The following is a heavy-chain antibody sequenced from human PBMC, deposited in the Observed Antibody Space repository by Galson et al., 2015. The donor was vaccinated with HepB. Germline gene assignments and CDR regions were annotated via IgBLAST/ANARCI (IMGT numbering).Heavy chain of an antibody. CDR3: AREHYDNALGYHGLNV. CDR1: TFTFSDDN. Sequence: SLRLGCAASTFTFSDDNMNWGRQAPGTGLEWVSSISSSGSYINYADSVKGRFTISRGNVQNSLFLQMNSLRAEDTALYYCAREHYDNALGYHGLNVWGQGTTVLVSS. V-gene: IGHV3-21*01. J-gene: IGHJ6*02. CDR2: ISSSGSYI. D-gene: IGHD3-16*01.